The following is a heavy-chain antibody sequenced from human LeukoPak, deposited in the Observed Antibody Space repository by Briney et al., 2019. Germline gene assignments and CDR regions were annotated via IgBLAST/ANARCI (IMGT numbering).Heavy chain of an antibody. V-gene: IGHV3-30*02. Sequence: GGSLRLSCEASGFTFSKFGMHWLRQAPGKGLEWVTYIRYDGSNQYYADSVKGRFTISRDDPKNTLYLQMYSLRAEDTAVYYCAINGGYSSGNYFAFDYWGQGTLVTVSS. J-gene: IGHJ4*02. CDR1: GFTFSKFG. CDR2: IRYDGSNQ. D-gene: IGHD1-26*01. CDR3: AINGGYSSGNYFAFDY.